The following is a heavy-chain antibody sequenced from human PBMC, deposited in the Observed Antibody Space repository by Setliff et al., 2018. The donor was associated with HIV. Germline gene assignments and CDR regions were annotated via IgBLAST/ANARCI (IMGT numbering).Heavy chain of an antibody. CDR2: MFRTGTS. CDR1: GYSIRSGYY. J-gene: IGHJ3*02. CDR3: ARIEEGSLVNPGAFDI. Sequence: SETLSLTCAVSGYSIRSGYYWGWIRQSPGKGLEWIGTMFRTGTSYYNPSLTSRVTISQDTSKNQFSLELTSVTAADTAVYYCARIEEGSLVNPGAFDIWGQGTMVTVSS. V-gene: IGHV4-38-2*01. D-gene: IGHD6-13*01.